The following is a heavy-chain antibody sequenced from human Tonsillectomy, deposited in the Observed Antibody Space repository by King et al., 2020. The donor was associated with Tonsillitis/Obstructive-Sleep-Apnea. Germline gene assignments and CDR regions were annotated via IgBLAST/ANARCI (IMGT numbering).Heavy chain of an antibody. Sequence: TLKESGPALVKPTQTLTLTCTFSGFSLSTSGICVSWIRQPPGKALEWLARIDWDDDKYYSTSLRTRLTISKETSKNQVVLTMTSMDPVDTATYYCARAGDGYNYSWFAPGGQGTLVTVSS. CDR3: ARAGDGYNYSWFAP. V-gene: IGHV2-70*11. D-gene: IGHD5-24*01. CDR1: GFSLSTSGIC. CDR2: IDWDDDK. J-gene: IGHJ5*02.